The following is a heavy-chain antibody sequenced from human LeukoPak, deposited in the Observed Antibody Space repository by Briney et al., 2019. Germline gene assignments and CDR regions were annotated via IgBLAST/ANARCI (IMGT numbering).Heavy chain of an antibody. V-gene: IGHV1-2*02. CDR1: GYTFTGCY. D-gene: IGHD6-13*01. CDR3: ARDKGIAAPADLDVFDI. Sequence: ASVKVSCKPSGYTFTGCYLHWVRQAPGQGLEWMGWINTNSGGTNYAQKFQGRVTMTRDTSISTAYMELRSLRSDDSALYYCARDKGIAAPADLDVFDIWGQGTMVTVSS. J-gene: IGHJ3*02. CDR2: INTNSGGT.